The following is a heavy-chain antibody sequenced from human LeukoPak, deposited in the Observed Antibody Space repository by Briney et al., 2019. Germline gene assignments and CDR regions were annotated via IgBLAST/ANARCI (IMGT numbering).Heavy chain of an antibody. CDR2: FDPEDGET. CDR1: GYTLTELS. D-gene: IGHD2-15*01. V-gene: IGHV1-24*01. J-gene: IGHJ4*02. Sequence: ASVKVSCKVSGYTLTELSMHWVRQAPGKGLEWMGGFDPEDGETIYAQKFQGRVTMTEDTSTDTAYMELSSLRSEDTAVYYCAAYCSGGSCYAEFDYWGQGTLVTVSS. CDR3: AAYCSGGSCYAEFDY.